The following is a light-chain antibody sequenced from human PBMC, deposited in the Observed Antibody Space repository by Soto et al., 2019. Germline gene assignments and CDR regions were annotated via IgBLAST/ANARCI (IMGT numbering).Light chain of an antibody. CDR3: QQYYSYST. V-gene: IGKV1-5*03. J-gene: IGKJ5*01. CDR1: QTISSW. Sequence: DIQMTQSPSTLSGSVGDRVTITCRASQTISSWLSWYQQQPGKAPNVLIYTASTLKSGVPSRFSGSGSGTEFTLTISSLQPDDFATYYCQQYYSYSTFGQGTRLEIK. CDR2: TAS.